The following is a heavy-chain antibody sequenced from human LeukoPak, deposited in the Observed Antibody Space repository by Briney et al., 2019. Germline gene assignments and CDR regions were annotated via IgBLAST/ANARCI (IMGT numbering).Heavy chain of an antibody. D-gene: IGHD6-13*01. CDR2: INHSGST. V-gene: IGHV4-34*01. J-gene: IGHJ6*02. CDR1: GFTFSDYY. Sequence: GSLRLSCAASGFTFSDYYMSWIRQPPGKGLEWIGEINHSGSTNYNPSLKSRVTISVDTSKNQFSLKLSSVTAADTAVYYCARGLASSSWYSLTYYYYYYGMDVWGQGTTVTVSS. CDR3: ARGLASSSWYSLTYYYYYYGMDV.